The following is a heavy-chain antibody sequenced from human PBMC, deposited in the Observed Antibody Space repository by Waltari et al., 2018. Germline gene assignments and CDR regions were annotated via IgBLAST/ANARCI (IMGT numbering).Heavy chain of an antibody. J-gene: IGHJ4*02. CDR3: ASGYSSSSLDY. CDR1: GFTFSIYN. CDR2: ISASSTYL. D-gene: IGHD6-6*01. Sequence: EVQLVESGGGLVKPGGSLRLSCAASGFTFSIYNMNWVRQAPGKGLEWVSYISASSTYLYYADSMKGRFTISRDNAKNSLYLQMNSLRAEDTAVYYCASGYSSSSLDYWGQGTLVTVSS. V-gene: IGHV3-21*05.